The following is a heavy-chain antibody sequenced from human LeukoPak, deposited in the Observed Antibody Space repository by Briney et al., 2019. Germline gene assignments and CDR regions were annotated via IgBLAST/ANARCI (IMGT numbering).Heavy chain of an antibody. J-gene: IGHJ6*02. V-gene: IGHV1-18*01. Sequence: ASVKVSCKASGYTFTSYGISWVRQAPGQGLEWMGWIGAYNGNTNYAQKLQGRVTMTTDTSTSTAYMELRSLRSDDTAVYYCARGLLTMVRGVINYGMDVWGQGTTVTVSS. D-gene: IGHD3-10*01. CDR1: GYTFTSYG. CDR3: ARGLLTMVRGVINYGMDV. CDR2: IGAYNGNT.